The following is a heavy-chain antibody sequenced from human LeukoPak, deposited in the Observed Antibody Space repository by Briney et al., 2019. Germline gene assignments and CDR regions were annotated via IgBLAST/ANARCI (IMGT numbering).Heavy chain of an antibody. Sequence: PGGSLRLSCAASGFTFSSYAMHWVRQAPGKGLEWVAVISYDGSNKYYADSVKGRFTISRDNSKNTLYLQMNSLRAEDTAVYYCARGGSPESIAAAAGVPYYFDYWGQGTLVTVSS. CDR3: ARGGSPESIAAAAGVPYYFDY. CDR1: GFTFSSYA. D-gene: IGHD6-13*01. J-gene: IGHJ4*02. CDR2: ISYDGSNK. V-gene: IGHV3-30-3*01.